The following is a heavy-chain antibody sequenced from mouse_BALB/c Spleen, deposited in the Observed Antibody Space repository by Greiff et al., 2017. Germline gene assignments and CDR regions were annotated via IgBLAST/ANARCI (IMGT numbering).Heavy chain of an antibody. CDR1: GFTFSSFG. V-gene: IGHV5-17*02. J-gene: IGHJ2*01. Sequence: EVKVVESGGGLVQPGGSRKLSCAASGFTFSSFGMHWVRQAPEKGLEWVAYISSGSSTIYYADTVKGRFTISRDNPKNTLFLQMTSLRSEDTAMYYCARDSDYWGQGTTLTVSS. CDR3: ARDSDY. CDR2: ISSGSSTI.